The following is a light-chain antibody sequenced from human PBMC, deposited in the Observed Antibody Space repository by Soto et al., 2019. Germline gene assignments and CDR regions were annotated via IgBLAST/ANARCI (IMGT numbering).Light chain of an antibody. J-gene: IGKJ1*01. CDR2: KAS. V-gene: IGKV1-5*03. CDR1: PSINNW. CDR3: QQYYNYPLT. Sequence: DIQMTQSPSTLSASVGDRVTITCRASPSINNWLAWYQQMPGKAPKLLIYKASTADSGVPSRFSGIGSGTQFTLTISGLQPDDCASSYCQQYYNYPLTVGKGTKVEV.